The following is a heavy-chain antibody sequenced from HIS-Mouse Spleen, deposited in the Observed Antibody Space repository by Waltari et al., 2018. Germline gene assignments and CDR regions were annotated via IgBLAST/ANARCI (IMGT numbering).Heavy chain of an antibody. CDR3: ARDFHDFWSGYYGGDKKHDAFDI. D-gene: IGHD3-3*01. CDR1: GGSISSYY. CDR2: IDTSGST. J-gene: IGHJ3*02. V-gene: IGHV4-4*07. Sequence: QVQLQESGPGLVKPSETLSLTCTVPGGSISSYYWSWIRQPAGQGLEWIGRIDTSGSTNYNPSLKSRVTMSVDTSKNQFSLKLSSVTAADTAVYYCARDFHDFWSGYYGGDKKHDAFDIWGQGTMVTVSS.